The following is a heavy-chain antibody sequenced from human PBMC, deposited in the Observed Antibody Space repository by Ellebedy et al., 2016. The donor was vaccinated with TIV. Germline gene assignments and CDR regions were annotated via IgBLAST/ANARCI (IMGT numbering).Heavy chain of an antibody. CDR3: ARGLKYSSGWYAPFDY. V-gene: IGHV3-30-3*01. CDR2: ISHDGSNK. CDR1: GFTFSSYA. J-gene: IGHJ4*02. D-gene: IGHD6-19*01. Sequence: PGGSLRLSCAASGFTFSSYAMHWVRQAPGKGLEWVAVISHDGSNKYYADSVKGRFTISRDNSKNTKYLQMNSLRAGDTAVDYCARGLKYSSGWYAPFDYWGQGTLVTVSS.